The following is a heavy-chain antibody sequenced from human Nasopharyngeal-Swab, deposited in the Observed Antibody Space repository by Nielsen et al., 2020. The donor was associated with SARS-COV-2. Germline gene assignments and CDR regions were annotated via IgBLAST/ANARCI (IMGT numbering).Heavy chain of an antibody. Sequence: GGSLRLSCAASGFTFSSYGMHWVRQAPGKGLEWVAVISYDGSNKYYADSVKGRFTISRDNSKNTLYLQMNSLRAEDTAVYYCTRGSNLVVAVADYWGQGTLVTLSS. J-gene: IGHJ4*02. V-gene: IGHV3-30*03. CDR2: ISYDGSNK. CDR3: TRGSNLVVAVADY. CDR1: GFTFSSYG. D-gene: IGHD2-15*01.